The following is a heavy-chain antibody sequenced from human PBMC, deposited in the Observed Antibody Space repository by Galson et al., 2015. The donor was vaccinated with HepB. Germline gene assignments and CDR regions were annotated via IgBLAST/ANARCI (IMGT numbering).Heavy chain of an antibody. CDR2: ISHDGSNK. V-gene: IGHV3-30*18. D-gene: IGHD2-8*02. Sequence: SLRLSCAASGFTFSNHGMHWVRQAPGKGLEWVALISHDGSNKYYADSVKGRFTISRDNSNNTVYMQMNSLRAEDTAVYYCAKDLSYRWALDYWGQGTLVTVSS. J-gene: IGHJ4*02. CDR3: AKDLSYRWALDY. CDR1: GFTFSNHG.